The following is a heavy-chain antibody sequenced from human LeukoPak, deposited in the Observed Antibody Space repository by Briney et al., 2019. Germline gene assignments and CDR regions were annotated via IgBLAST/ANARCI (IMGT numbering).Heavy chain of an antibody. CDR3: ARGGAPDN. J-gene: IGHJ4*02. CDR1: GFNFSSYW. CDR2: INQVGGKK. V-gene: IGHV3-7*01. Sequence: GGSLRLSCAASGFNFSSYWMSWVRQAPGKGLEWAANINQVGGKKYYVDSVRGRFAISRDNAENSVYLQMNSLRAEDTALYYCARGGAPDNWGQGTLVTVSS. D-gene: IGHD1-26*01.